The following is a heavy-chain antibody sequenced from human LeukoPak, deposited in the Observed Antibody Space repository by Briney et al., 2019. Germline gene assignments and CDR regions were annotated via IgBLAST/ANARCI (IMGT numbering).Heavy chain of an antibody. V-gene: IGHV1-69*05. CDR3: ATSIAARPNYYYYMDV. D-gene: IGHD6-6*01. CDR1: GGTFSSYA. Sequence: ASVKVSCNASGGTFSSYAISWVRQAPGQGLEWMGGIIPIFGTANYAQKFQGRVTITTDESTSTAYMELSSLRSEDTAVYYCATSIAARPNYYYYMDVWGKGTTVTVSS. CDR2: IIPIFGTA. J-gene: IGHJ6*03.